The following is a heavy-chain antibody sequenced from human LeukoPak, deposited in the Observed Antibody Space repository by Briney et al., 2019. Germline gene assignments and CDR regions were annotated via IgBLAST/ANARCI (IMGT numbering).Heavy chain of an antibody. CDR1: GFTFSSYI. CDR3: ARAAGYGYDN. V-gene: IGHV3-21*01. Sequence: PGGSLRLSCAASGFTFSSYIMNWVRQAPGKGLEWVSSISSSSSYIYYTDSVKGRFTISRDNAKNSLYLQMNSLRAEDTAVYDCARAAGYGYDNWGQGTLVSVSS. D-gene: IGHD5-12*01. CDR2: ISSSSSYI. J-gene: IGHJ4*02.